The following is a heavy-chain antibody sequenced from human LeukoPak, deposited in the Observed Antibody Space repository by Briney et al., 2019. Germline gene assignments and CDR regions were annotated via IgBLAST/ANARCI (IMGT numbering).Heavy chain of an antibody. CDR2: IYTSGST. V-gene: IGHV4-4*07. J-gene: IGHJ6*03. CDR3: ARGEYQLLYPSYYYMDV. Sequence: SETLSLTCTVSGGSISSYYWSWIRQPAGKGLEWIGRIYTSGSTNYNPSLKSRVTMSVDTSKNQFSLKLSSVTAADTAVYYCARGEYQLLYPSYYYMDVWGKGTTVTVSS. CDR1: GGSISSYY. D-gene: IGHD2-2*02.